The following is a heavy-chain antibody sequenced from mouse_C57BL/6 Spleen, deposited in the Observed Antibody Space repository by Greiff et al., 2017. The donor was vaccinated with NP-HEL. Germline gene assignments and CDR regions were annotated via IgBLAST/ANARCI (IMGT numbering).Heavy chain of an antibody. V-gene: IGHV1-52*01. Sequence: QVQLKQPGAELVRPGSSVKLSCKASGYTFTSYWMHWVKQRPIQGLEWIGNIDPSDSETHYNQKFKDKATLTVDKSSSTAYMQLSSLTSEDSAVYYCARVALLYYAMDYWGQGTSVTVSS. CDR1: GYTFTSYW. CDR2: IDPSDSET. J-gene: IGHJ4*01. D-gene: IGHD3-1*01. CDR3: ARVALLYYAMDY.